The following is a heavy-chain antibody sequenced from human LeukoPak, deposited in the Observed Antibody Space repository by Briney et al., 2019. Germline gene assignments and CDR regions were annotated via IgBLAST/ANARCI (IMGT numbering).Heavy chain of an antibody. CDR3: ARVGRGMWLIHYYYYMDV. V-gene: IGHV1-46*01. J-gene: IGHJ6*03. Sequence: ASVKVSCKASGYTFSSYYMHWVRQAPGQGLEWMGMINPSGGSTFYAQKFQGRVTMTRNTSISTAYMELSSLRSEDTAVYYCARVGRGMWLIHYYYYMDVWGKGTTVTISS. CDR1: GYTFSSYY. CDR2: INPSGGST. D-gene: IGHD3-22*01.